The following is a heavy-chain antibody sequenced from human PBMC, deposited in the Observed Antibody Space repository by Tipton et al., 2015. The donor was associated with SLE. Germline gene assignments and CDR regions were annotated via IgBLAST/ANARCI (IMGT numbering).Heavy chain of an antibody. CDR2: TYSGGIT. CDR3: ARDVVYSRSWYGRDAFDI. CDR1: GFTFNTYA. V-gene: IGHV3-23*03. Sequence: GSLRLSCAASGFTFNTYAMNWVRQAPGKGLEWISVTYSGGITYYADSVKGRFTISRDNSNNTLNFQMNSLSDEDSAVYFCARDVVYSRSWYGRDAFDIWGQGTVVTVSS. J-gene: IGHJ3*02. D-gene: IGHD6-13*01.